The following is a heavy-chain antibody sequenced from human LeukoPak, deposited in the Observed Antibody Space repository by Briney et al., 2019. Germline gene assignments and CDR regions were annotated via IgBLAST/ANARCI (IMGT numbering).Heavy chain of an antibody. Sequence: SVKVSCRASGGTFSSYAISWVRQAPGQGLEWMGGIIPIFGTANYAQKFQGRVTITADESTSTAYMELSSLRSEDTAVYYCARSERDATVTTDYWGQGTLVTVSS. CDR3: ARSERDATVTTDY. D-gene: IGHD4-17*01. CDR1: GGTFSSYA. J-gene: IGHJ4*02. CDR2: IIPIFGTA. V-gene: IGHV1-69*13.